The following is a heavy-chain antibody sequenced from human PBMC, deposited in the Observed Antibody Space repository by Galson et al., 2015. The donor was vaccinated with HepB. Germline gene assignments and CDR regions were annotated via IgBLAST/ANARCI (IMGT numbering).Heavy chain of an antibody. D-gene: IGHD1-7*01. Sequence: PALVKPTQTLTLTCTFSGFSLSTSGMCVSWIRQPPGKALEWLALIDWDDDKYYSTSLKTRLTISKDTSKNQVVLTMTNMDPVDTATYYCARMMIITGTTEGWFDPWGQGTLVTVSS. V-gene: IGHV2-70*01. CDR3: ARMMIITGTTEGWFDP. J-gene: IGHJ5*02. CDR1: GFSLSTSGMC. CDR2: IDWDDDK.